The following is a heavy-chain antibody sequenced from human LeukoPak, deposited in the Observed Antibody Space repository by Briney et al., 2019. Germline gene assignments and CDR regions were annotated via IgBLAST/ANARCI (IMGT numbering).Heavy chain of an antibody. Sequence: PGRSLRLSCAASGFTFSSYGMRWVRQAPAKGLEWVAVIWYDGSNKYYADSVKGRFTISRDNSKNTLYLQMNSLRAEDTAVYYCASTSGWYEPIDYWGQGTLVTVSS. J-gene: IGHJ4*02. CDR3: ASTSGWYEPIDY. CDR2: IWYDGSNK. V-gene: IGHV3-33*01. D-gene: IGHD6-19*01. CDR1: GFTFSSYG.